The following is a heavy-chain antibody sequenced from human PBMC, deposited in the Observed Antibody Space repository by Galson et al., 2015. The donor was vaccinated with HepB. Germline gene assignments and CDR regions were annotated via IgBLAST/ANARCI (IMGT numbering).Heavy chain of an antibody. CDR3: ARQPVAGTTYFRRGNWFDP. CDR1: GFTFSSYS. Sequence: SLRLSCAASGFTFSSYSMNWVRQAPGKGLEWVSSISSSSSYIYYADSVKGRFTISRDNAKNSLYLQMNSLRAEDTAVYYCARQPVAGTTYFRRGNWFDPWGQGTLVTVSS. J-gene: IGHJ5*02. D-gene: IGHD6-19*01. V-gene: IGHV3-21*01. CDR2: ISSSSSYI.